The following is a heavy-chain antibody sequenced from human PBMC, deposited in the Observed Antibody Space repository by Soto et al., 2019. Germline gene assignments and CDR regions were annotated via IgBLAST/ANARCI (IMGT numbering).Heavy chain of an antibody. CDR1: GGTFSTYV. V-gene: IGHV1-69*06. D-gene: IGHD1-26*01. Sequence: QVQLVQSGAGVKKPGSSVKVSCKASGGTFSTYVISWVRQAPGQGLEWMGRVIPMSGSSNYAQKFQGRVTITADKDTSIAYMEVRSLRSEDTAVYYCARGRPRSGPPFYYYGLDVWGQGTTVIVSS. CDR2: VIPMSGSS. CDR3: ARGRPRSGPPFYYYGLDV. J-gene: IGHJ6*02.